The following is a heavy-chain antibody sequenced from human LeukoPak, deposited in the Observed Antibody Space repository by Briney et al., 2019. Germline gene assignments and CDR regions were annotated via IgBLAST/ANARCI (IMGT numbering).Heavy chain of an antibody. D-gene: IGHD3-3*01. CDR2: IYTSGST. CDR1: GGSISSYY. CDR3: ASSYDFWSGTYYYYMDV. V-gene: IGHV4-4*09. J-gene: IGHJ6*03. Sequence: KPSETLSLTCTVSGGSISSYYWSWIRQPPGKGLERIGYIYTSGSTNYNPSLKSRVTISVDTSKNQFSLKLSSVTAADTAVYYCASSYDFWSGTYYYYMDVWGKGTTVTVSS.